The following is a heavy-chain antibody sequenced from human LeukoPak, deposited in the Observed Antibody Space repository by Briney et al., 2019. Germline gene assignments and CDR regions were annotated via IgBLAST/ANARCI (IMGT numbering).Heavy chain of an antibody. CDR2: MNPNSGNT. Sequence: ASVKVSCKASGYTFTSYDINWVRQATGQGLEWMGWMNPNSGNTGYAQKFQGRVTITRNTSISTAYMELSSLRSEDTAVYYCAREPYYYDTSGYYSDAFDIWGQGTMVTVSS. CDR3: AREPYYYDTSGYYSDAFDI. D-gene: IGHD3-22*01. J-gene: IGHJ3*02. CDR1: GYTFTSYD. V-gene: IGHV1-8*03.